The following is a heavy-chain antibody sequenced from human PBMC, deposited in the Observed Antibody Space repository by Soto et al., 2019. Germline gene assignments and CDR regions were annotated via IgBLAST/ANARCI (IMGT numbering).Heavy chain of an antibody. J-gene: IGHJ5*02. CDR2: INPNIVGT. CDR1: GYTFTGYY. D-gene: IGHD6-13*01. CDR3: AREGGRIAAAGRNWFDP. V-gene: IGHV1-2*02. Sequence: QVQMVKSGAEVKKPGASVKVSCKASGYTFTGYYMHWVRQAPGQGLEWMVWINPNIVGTNYAQKFQGRVTMTRDTSIRTAYMELSRLSSDDTAVYYCAREGGRIAAAGRNWFDPWGQGTLVTVSS.